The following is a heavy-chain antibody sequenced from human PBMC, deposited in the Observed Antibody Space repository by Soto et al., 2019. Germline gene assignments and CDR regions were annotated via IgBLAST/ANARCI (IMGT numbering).Heavy chain of an antibody. V-gene: IGHV3-23*01. Sequence: VQLLESGGGLVQPGGSLRLSCAASGFIFSRNDMHWVRQAPGKGLEWVSFISASGGRTYYADSVRGRFTISRDTSRNTLHLEMNSLRAEDTAVYYCAKDKALGNWGPGTMVTVSS. CDR2: ISASGGRT. CDR1: GFIFSRND. J-gene: IGHJ3*02. CDR3: AKDKALGN.